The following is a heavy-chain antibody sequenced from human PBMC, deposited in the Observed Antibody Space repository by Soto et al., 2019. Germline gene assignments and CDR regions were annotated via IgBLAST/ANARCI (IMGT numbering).Heavy chain of an antibody. D-gene: IGHD3-3*01. V-gene: IGHV1-18*01. Sequence: ASVKVSCKASGYTFTSYGISWVRQAPGQGLEWMGWISAYNGNTNYAQKLQGRVTMTTDTSTSTAYMELTSLRSDDTAVYYCARNPSITTSDYYYYYYMDVWGKGTTVTVSS. CDR2: ISAYNGNT. CDR3: ARNPSITTSDYYYYYYMDV. CDR1: GYTFTSYG. J-gene: IGHJ6*03.